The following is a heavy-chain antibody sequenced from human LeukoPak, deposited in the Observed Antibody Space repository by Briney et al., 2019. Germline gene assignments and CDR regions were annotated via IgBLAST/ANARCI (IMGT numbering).Heavy chain of an antibody. V-gene: IGHV4-4*07. D-gene: IGHD3-10*01. CDR2: IFASGST. CDR3: ARSDMVRGVIRIDY. Sequence: PSETLSLTCTVSGDSISSYYWSWIRQPAGKGLEWIGRIFASGSTNYNPSLKSRVTISVDTSKNQFSLKLSSVTAADTAVYYCARSDMVRGVIRIDYWGQGTLVTVSS. CDR1: GDSISSYY. J-gene: IGHJ4*02.